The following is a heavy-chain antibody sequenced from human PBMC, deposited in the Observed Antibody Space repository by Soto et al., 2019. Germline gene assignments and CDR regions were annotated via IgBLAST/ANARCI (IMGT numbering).Heavy chain of an antibody. D-gene: IGHD2-21*01. J-gene: IGHJ5*02. CDR2: IYHSGST. CDR1: GDSISRGGYY. V-gene: IGHV4-31*03. Sequence: QVQLQESGPGLVKPSQTLSLTCTVSGDSISRGGYYWNWIRQHPRKGLEWIGYIYHSGSTNYNPSLKSRVTISVDPSKNQLSRELSRVTAADTAIYYCARDGAGAYGLGWFDPWGQGILVTVSS. CDR3: ARDGAGAYGLGWFDP.